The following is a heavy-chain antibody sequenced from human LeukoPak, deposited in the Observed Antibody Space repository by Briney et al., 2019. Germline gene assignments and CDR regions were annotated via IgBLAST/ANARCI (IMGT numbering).Heavy chain of an antibody. V-gene: IGHV5-51*01. D-gene: IGHD3-22*01. J-gene: IGHJ4*02. Sequence: GESLKISCETSGYSFYNYWIGWVRQISGKGLEWMGIINPSNSETRYTPSFEGQVTISADKSISTAYLQWSSLRASDTAMYYCARLDSGGYYFVPFWGQGTLVTVSS. CDR1: GYSFYNYW. CDR3: ARLDSGGYYFVPF. CDR2: INPSNSET.